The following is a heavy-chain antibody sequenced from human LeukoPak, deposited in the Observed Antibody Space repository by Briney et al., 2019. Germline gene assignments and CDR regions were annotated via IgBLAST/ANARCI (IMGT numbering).Heavy chain of an antibody. D-gene: IGHD6-13*01. Sequence: SETLSPTCTVSGGSISSSSSYWGWVRQPPGKGLEWIGTIYYGGSTYYKPSLKSRVTISVDTSKNQFSLKLSSVTAADTAVYYCAREYSTKDAFDIWGQGTMVTVSS. CDR3: AREYSTKDAFDI. V-gene: IGHV4-39*07. J-gene: IGHJ3*02. CDR2: IYYGGST. CDR1: GGSISSSSSY.